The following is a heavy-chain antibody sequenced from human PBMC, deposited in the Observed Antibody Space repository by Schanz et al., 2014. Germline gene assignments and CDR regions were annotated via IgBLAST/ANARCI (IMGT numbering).Heavy chain of an antibody. CDR3: ARKMKLGVYGGKGHDSLDI. V-gene: IGHV3-23*04. CDR1: GFTFSSYA. J-gene: IGHJ3*02. D-gene: IGHD4-17*01. Sequence: EVQLVESGGGLVQPGGSLRLSCAASGFTFSSYAMSWVRQAPGKGLEWVSVIGVDGTTTYYADSVKGRFTISRDNSKNTLYLQMNTLRAEDTAVYYCARKMKLGVYGGKGHDSLDIWGQGTMVTVSS. CDR2: IGVDGTTT.